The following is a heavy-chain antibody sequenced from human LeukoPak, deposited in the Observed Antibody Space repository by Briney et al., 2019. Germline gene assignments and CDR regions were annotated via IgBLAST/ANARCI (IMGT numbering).Heavy chain of an antibody. CDR1: GFTFSSYA. D-gene: IGHD1-1*01. J-gene: IGHJ3*02. Sequence: GGSLRLSCAASGFTFSSYAMSWVRQAPGKGLEWVSGISGGGGRTFYADSVKGRFTISRDNAKNSLYLQMNSLRAEDTAVYYCARDLVGGQLERRGAFDIWGQGTMVTVSS. CDR3: ARDLVGGQLERRGAFDI. CDR2: ISGGGGRT. V-gene: IGHV3-23*01.